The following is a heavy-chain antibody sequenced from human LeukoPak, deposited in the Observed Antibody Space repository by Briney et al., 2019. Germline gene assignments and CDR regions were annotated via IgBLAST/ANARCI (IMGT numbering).Heavy chain of an antibody. CDR1: VGSISSYY. V-gene: IGHV4-34*01. D-gene: IGHD6-13*01. CDR3: ARGRGGRSSSWYSRVHQLYYFDY. J-gene: IGHJ4*02. Sequence: SETLSLTCTVSVGSISSYYWSWIRQPPGKGLEWIGEINHSGSTNYNPSLKSRVTISVDTSKNQFSLKLSSVTAADTAVYYCARGRGGRSSSWYSRVHQLYYFDYWGQGTLVTVSS. CDR2: INHSGST.